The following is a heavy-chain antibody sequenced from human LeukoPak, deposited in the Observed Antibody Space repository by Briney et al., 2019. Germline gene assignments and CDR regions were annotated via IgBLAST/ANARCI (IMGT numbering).Heavy chain of an antibody. CDR3: ARVVTAHMDV. CDR1: GFTFSSYA. D-gene: IGHD2-21*02. Sequence: GRSLRLSCAASGFTFSSYAMHWVRQAPGKGLEWVSSISSSSSYIYYADSVKGRFTISRDNAKNSLYLQMNSLRAEDTAVYYCARVVTAHMDVWGQGTTVTVSS. J-gene: IGHJ6*02. CDR2: ISSSSSYI. V-gene: IGHV3-21*01.